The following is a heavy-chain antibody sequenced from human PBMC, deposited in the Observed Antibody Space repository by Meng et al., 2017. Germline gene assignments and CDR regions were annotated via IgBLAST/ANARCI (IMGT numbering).Heavy chain of an antibody. CDR2: IKSKTDGGTT. V-gene: IGHV3-15*01. Sequence: GESLKISCAASGFTFSNAWMSWVRQAPGKGLEWVGRIKSKTDGGTTDYAAPVKGRFTISRDDSKNTLYLQMNSLKTEDTAVYYCTTPMTTVVTPRLQNAFDIWGQGKMVTVSS. CDR1: GFTFSNAW. J-gene: IGHJ3*02. D-gene: IGHD4-23*01. CDR3: TTPMTTVVTPRLQNAFDI.